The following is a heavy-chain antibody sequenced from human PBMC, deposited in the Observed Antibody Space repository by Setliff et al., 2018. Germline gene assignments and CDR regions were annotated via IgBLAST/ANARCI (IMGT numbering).Heavy chain of an antibody. CDR1: GFTFSSYT. Sequence: PGESLKISCEASGFTFSSYTMTWVRQAPGEGLEWVSGISARTGLTYYADSVKGRFTMSRDISKNTVYLHMTSLRASDTAMYYCARPNTAMAVDYWGQGTLVTVSS. V-gene: IGHV3-23*01. J-gene: IGHJ4*02. CDR3: ARPNTAMAVDY. D-gene: IGHD5-18*01. CDR2: ISARTGLT.